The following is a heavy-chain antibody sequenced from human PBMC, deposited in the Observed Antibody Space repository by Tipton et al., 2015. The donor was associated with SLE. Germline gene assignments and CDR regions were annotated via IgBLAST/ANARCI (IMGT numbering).Heavy chain of an antibody. Sequence: TLSLTCTVSGGSISSHYWSWIRQPPGKGLEWIGYIYYGGSTNYNPSLKSRVTISVDTSKNQFSLKLSSVTAADTAVYYCARRLAAAGAHFDHWGQGTLVTVSS. CDR1: GGSISSHY. CDR2: IYYGGST. V-gene: IGHV4-59*11. D-gene: IGHD6-13*01. J-gene: IGHJ4*02. CDR3: ARRLAAAGAHFDH.